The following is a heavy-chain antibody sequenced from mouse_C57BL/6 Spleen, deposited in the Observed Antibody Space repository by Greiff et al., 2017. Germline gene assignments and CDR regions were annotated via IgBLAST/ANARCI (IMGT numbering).Heavy chain of an antibody. V-gene: IGHV5-17*01. Sequence: EVKLEESGGGLVKPGGSLKLSCAASGFTFSDYGMHWVRQAPEKGLEWVAYISSGSSTIYYADTVKGRFTISRDNAKNTLFLQMTSLRSEDTAMYYCARDYYGSRYYYAMDYWGQGASVTVSS. CDR3: ARDYYGSRYYYAMDY. J-gene: IGHJ4*01. CDR2: ISSGSSTI. D-gene: IGHD1-1*01. CDR1: GFTFSDYG.